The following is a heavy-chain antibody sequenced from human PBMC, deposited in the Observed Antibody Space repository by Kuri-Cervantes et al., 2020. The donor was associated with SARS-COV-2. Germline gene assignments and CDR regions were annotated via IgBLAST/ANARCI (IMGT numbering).Heavy chain of an antibody. D-gene: IGHD2-2*01. J-gene: IGHJ6*02. V-gene: IGHV3-21*01. Sequence: GESLKISCAASGFTFSSYSMNWVRQAPGKGLEWVSSISGSSSYIYYADSVKGRFTISRDNAKNSLYLQMNSLRAEDTAVYYCARDQCSSTSCYGTYYYYYYGMDVWGQGTTVTVSS. CDR2: ISGSSSYI. CDR1: GFTFSSYS. CDR3: ARDQCSSTSCYGTYYYYYYGMDV.